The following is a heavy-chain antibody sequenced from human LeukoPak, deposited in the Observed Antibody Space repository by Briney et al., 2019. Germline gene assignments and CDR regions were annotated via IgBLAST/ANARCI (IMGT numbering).Heavy chain of an antibody. D-gene: IGHD3-3*01. CDR1: GGSISSYY. CDR3: ARGTIWSGYPY. V-gene: IGHV4-59*01. CDR2: IYYSGST. Sequence: SETLSLTCTVSGGSISSYYWSWIRQPPGKGLEWIGYIYYSGSTNYNPSLKSRVTISVHTSKNQFSLKLSSVTAADTAVYYCARGTIWSGYPYWAQGTLDTVST. J-gene: IGHJ4*02.